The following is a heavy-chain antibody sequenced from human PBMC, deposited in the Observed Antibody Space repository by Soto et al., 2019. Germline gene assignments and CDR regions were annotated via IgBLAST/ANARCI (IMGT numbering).Heavy chain of an antibody. V-gene: IGHV4-59*01. Sequence: SETLSLTCTVSGGSISSYYWSWIRQPPGKGLEWIGYIYYSGSTNYNPSLKSRVTISVDTSKNQFSLKLSSVTAADTAVYYCGKGVRSSSFIYYYYYMDVWGKGTTVTVSS. CDR2: IYYSGST. CDR3: GKGVRSSSFIYYYYYMDV. J-gene: IGHJ6*03. CDR1: GGSISSYY. D-gene: IGHD6-6*01.